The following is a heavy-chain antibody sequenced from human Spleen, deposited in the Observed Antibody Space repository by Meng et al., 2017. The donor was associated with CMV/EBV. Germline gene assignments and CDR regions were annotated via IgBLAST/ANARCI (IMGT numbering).Heavy chain of an antibody. Sequence: GESLKISCAASGLTFSTYWMSWVRQAPGKGLEWVANIKHDGREKYYVDSVKGRFTISRDNAKNSLYLQMNRLRAEDTAVYFCSRGAFTVTFGGVFDLWGQGTLVTVSS. CDR1: GLTFSTYW. J-gene: IGHJ4*02. CDR3: SRGAFTVTFGGVFDL. V-gene: IGHV3-7*01. CDR2: IKHDGREK. D-gene: IGHD3-16*01.